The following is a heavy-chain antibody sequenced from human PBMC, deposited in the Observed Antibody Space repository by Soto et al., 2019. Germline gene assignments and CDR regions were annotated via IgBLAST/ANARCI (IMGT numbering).Heavy chain of an antibody. CDR2: SYHSGST. CDR3: ASKIGVGATLFDY. V-gene: IGHV4-4*02. CDR1: GGSISSSNW. J-gene: IGHJ4*02. D-gene: IGHD1-26*01. Sequence: SETLSLTCAVSGGSISSSNWWSGVRQPPGKVQGGTGESYHSGSTNYTQSVKSRFTISGDKSKNPLSLQLNTVTAADTAVYYCASKIGVGATLFDYWGQGTLVTVSS.